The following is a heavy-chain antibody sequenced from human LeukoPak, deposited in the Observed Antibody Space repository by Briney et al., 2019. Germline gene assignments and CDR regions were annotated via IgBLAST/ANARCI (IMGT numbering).Heavy chain of an antibody. CDR2: IYYSGST. CDR1: GGSVSSVSYY. J-gene: IGHJ4*02. V-gene: IGHV4-61*01. D-gene: IGHD2-15*01. CDR3: VRTGYCSGGSCYFRAFDY. Sequence: PSETLSLTCTVSGGSVSSVSYYWTWIRQPPVKGLEWIGYIYYSGSTNYNPSLKSRVTMSVDTSRNQFSLKLSSVTAADTAVYYCVRTGYCSGGSCYFRAFDYWGQGTLVTVSS.